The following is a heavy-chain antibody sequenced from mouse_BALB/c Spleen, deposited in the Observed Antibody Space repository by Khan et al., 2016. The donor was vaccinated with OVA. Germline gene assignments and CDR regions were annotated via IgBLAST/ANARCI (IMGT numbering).Heavy chain of an antibody. CDR2: IYTYTGEP. J-gene: IGHJ4*01. V-gene: IGHV9-3-1*01. CDR1: GYTFTNYG. CDR3: ARGSSRAMDY. D-gene: IGHD1-1*01. Sequence: QIQLVQSGPELKKPGETVKISCKASGYTFTNYGMNWVKQAPGKGLKWMGWIYTYTGEPTYADDFKGRFAFSLESSASTAYLQINNPTNEDTATYFCARGSSRAMDYWGQGTSVTVSS.